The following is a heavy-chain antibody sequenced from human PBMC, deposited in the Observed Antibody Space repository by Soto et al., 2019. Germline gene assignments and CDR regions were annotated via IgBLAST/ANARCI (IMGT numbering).Heavy chain of an antibody. J-gene: IGHJ4*02. D-gene: IGHD3-10*01. CDR1: GGTFSSYT. CDR2: IIPILGIA. Sequence: QVQLVQSGAEVKKPGSSVKVSCKASGGTFSSYTISWVRQAPGQGLEWMGRIIPILGIANYAQKFQGRVTXTAXKXMSTAYMELSSLRSEDTAVYYCATNHYGSGSYLFDYWGQGTLVTVSS. CDR3: ATNHYGSGSYLFDY. V-gene: IGHV1-69*02.